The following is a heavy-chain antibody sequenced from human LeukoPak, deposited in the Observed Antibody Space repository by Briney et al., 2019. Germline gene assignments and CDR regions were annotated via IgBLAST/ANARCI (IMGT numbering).Heavy chain of an antibody. V-gene: IGHV1-18*01. D-gene: IGHD1-26*01. J-gene: IGHJ6*03. Sequence: GASVKVSCKASGYTFTSYGISWVRQAPGQGLEWMGWISAYNGNTNYAQKLQGRVTMTTDTSTSTAYMELRSLRSDDTAVYYCAREVGLYSGSYRYYYMDVWGKGTTVTVSS. CDR2: ISAYNGNT. CDR3: AREVGLYSGSYRYYYMDV. CDR1: GYTFTSYG.